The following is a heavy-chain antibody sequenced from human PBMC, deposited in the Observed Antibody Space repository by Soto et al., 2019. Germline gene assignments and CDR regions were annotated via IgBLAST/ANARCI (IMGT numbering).Heavy chain of an antibody. V-gene: IGHV1-24*01. Sequence: ASVKVSCKVSGYTLTELSMHWLRQAAGKGLEWMGGFDPEDGETIYAQKFQGRVTMTEDTSTDTAYMELSSPRSEDTAVYYCATGHDYSNYYYYYGMDVWGQGTTVTVSS. D-gene: IGHD4-4*01. J-gene: IGHJ6*02. CDR1: GYTLTELS. CDR3: ATGHDYSNYYYYYGMDV. CDR2: FDPEDGET.